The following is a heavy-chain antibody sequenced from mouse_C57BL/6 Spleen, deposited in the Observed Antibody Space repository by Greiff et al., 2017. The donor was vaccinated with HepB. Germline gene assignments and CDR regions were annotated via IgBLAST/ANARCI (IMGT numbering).Heavy chain of an antibody. Sequence: VKLMESGPELVKPGASVKISRKASGYAFSSSWMNWVKQRPGKGLEWIGRIYPGDGDTNYNGKFKGKATLTADKSSSTAYMQLSSLTSEDSAVYFCTTVEAMDYWGQGTSVTVSS. CDR2: IYPGDGDT. J-gene: IGHJ4*01. V-gene: IGHV1-82*01. CDR3: TTVEAMDY. D-gene: IGHD1-1*01. CDR1: GYAFSSSW.